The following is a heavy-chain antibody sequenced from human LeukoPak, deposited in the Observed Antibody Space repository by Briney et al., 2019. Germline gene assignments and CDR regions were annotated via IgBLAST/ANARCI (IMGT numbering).Heavy chain of an antibody. CDR2: LYSRGSP. CDR3: ARLQPNSGEWAFDI. J-gene: IGHJ3*02. D-gene: IGHD1-1*01. V-gene: IGHV4-59*01. Sequence: SETLSLTCTVSGASISTYYWSWIRQSPGKGLEWIGYLYSRGSPNYNPSLKRRVTISVDTSKNHFSLTLSSVTAADTAVYYCARLQPNSGEWAFDIWGQDTMVTVSS. CDR1: GASISTYY.